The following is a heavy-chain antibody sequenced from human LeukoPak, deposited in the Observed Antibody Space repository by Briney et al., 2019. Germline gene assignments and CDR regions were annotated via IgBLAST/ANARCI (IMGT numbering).Heavy chain of an antibody. CDR1: GFTFSSYS. D-gene: IGHD2-15*01. Sequence: PGGSLRLSCAASGFTFSSYSMNWVRQAPGKGLEWVSSISSSSSYIYYADSVKGRFTISRDNAKNSLYLQMNSLRAEDTAVYYCARDLLHCSGGSRYRMDVWGQGTTVTGSS. CDR3: ARDLLHCSGGSRYRMDV. V-gene: IGHV3-21*01. CDR2: ISSSSSYI. J-gene: IGHJ6*02.